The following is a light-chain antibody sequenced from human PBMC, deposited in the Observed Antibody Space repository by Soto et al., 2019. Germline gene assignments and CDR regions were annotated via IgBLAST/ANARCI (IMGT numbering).Light chain of an antibody. CDR1: QSVSSSF. J-gene: IGKJ1*01. Sequence: EIVLTQSPGTLSLSPGERATLSCRASQSVSSSFLAWYQQKPGQPPRLLIYGTSSRATGIPERFSGSGSGTDFTLTISRLEPEDFAVDYCQHYRSSWTFGRGTKVEVK. V-gene: IGKV3-20*01. CDR3: QHYRSSWT. CDR2: GTS.